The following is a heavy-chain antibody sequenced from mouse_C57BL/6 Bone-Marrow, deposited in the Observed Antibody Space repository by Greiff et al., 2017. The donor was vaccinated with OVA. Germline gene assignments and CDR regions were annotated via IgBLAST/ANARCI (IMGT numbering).Heavy chain of an antibody. CDR1: GYSFTSYY. V-gene: IGHV1-66*01. CDR3: ASLPMVTTAWFAY. D-gene: IGHD2-3*01. J-gene: IGHJ3*01. Sequence: QVQLQQSGPELVKPGASVKISCKASGYSFTSYYIHWVKQRPGQGLEWIGWIYPGSGNTKYNEKFKGKATLTADTSSSTAYMQLSSLTSEDSAVYYCASLPMVTTAWFAYWGQGTLVTVSA. CDR2: IYPGSGNT.